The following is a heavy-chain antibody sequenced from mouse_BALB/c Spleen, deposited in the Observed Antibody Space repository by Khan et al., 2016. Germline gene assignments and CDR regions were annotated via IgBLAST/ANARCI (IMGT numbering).Heavy chain of an antibody. CDR1: GFTFSGFW. J-gene: IGHJ1*01. D-gene: IGHD2-2*01. CDR3: MREDGYDWYFDV. V-gene: IGHV11-2*02. Sequence: EVQLLETGGGLVQPGGSRGLSCEGSGFTFSGFWMSWVRQTPGKTLEWIGDINSDGSAINYAPSIKDRFTIFRDNDKSTLYLQMSNVRSEDTATYFCMREDGYDWYFDVWGAETTVTVSS. CDR2: INSDGSAI.